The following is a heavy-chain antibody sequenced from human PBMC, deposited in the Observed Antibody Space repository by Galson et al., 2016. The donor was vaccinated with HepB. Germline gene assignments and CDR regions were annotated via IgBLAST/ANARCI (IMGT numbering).Heavy chain of an antibody. J-gene: IGHJ4*02. CDR2: ITAGGGST. Sequence: SLRLSCAASGFSFSKFVMSWVRQAPGKGLEWVASITAGGGSTFDADSVKGRFTISRDNSENTLYLQLNNLRVEDTAVYYCAKDLGVSGWAFDYCGQGTLVTVSS. CDR3: AKDLGVSGWAFDY. CDR1: GFSFSKFV. V-gene: IGHV3-23*01. D-gene: IGHD6-19*01.